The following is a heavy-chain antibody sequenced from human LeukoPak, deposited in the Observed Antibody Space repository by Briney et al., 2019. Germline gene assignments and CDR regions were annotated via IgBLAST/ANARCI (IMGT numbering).Heavy chain of an antibody. J-gene: IGHJ5*02. CDR2: INHSGST. V-gene: IGHV4-34*01. D-gene: IGHD2-15*01. CDR3: ARAQYCSGGSCYSYPGFNRRRNWFDP. CDR1: GGSFSGYY. Sequence: PSETLSLTCAVYGGSFSGYYWSWIRQPPGKGLEWIGEINHSGSTNYNPSLKSRVTISVDTSKNQFPLKLSSVTAADTAVYYCARAQYCSGGSCYSYPGFNRRRNWFDPWGQGTLVTVSS.